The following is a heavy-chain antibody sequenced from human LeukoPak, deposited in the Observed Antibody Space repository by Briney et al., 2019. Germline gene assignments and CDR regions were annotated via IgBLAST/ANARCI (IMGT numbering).Heavy chain of an antibody. CDR3: ARDQLPQDLDP. Sequence: ASVKVSCKASGGTFSSYAISRVRQAPGQGLEWMGRIIPILGIANYAQKFQGRVTITADKSTSTAYMELSSLRSEDTAVYYCARDQLPQDLDPWGQGTLVTVSS. D-gene: IGHD6-6*01. CDR1: GGTFSSYA. CDR2: IIPILGIA. V-gene: IGHV1-69*04. J-gene: IGHJ5*02.